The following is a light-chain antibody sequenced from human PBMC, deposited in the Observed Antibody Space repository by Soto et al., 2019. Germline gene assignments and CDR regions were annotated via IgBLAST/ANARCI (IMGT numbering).Light chain of an antibody. CDR1: QSVSSN. V-gene: IGKV3-11*01. CDR2: DAS. CDR3: QQRMNWPLT. J-gene: IGKJ5*01. Sequence: EIVIAQSSATPSVFPGEKATLSLRASQSVSSNLAWYQQKPGQAPRLLIYDASNRATGIPARFSGSGSETDFTLTISSLEPEDFAVYFCQQRMNWPLTFGQGTRLEIK.